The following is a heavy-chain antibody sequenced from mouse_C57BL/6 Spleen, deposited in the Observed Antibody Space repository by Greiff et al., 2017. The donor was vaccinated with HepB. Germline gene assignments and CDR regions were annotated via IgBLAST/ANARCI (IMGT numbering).Heavy chain of an antibody. V-gene: IGHV1-39*01. J-gene: IGHJ1*03. CDR3: ARGDYYGSSHWYFDV. D-gene: IGHD1-1*01. CDR2: INPNYGTT. CDR1: GYSFTDYN. Sequence: VQLQQSGPELVKPGASVKISCKTSGYSFTDYNMNWVKQSNGKSLEWIGVINPNYGTTSYNQKFKGKATLTVDQSSSTAYMQLNSLTSEESAVYYCARGDYYGSSHWYFDVWGTGTTVTVSS.